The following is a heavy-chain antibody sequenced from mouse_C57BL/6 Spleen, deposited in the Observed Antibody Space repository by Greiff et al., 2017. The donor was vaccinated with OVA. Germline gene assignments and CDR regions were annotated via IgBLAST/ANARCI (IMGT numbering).Heavy chain of an antibody. V-gene: IGHV14-2*01. Sequence: VQLQQSGAELVKPGASVKLSCTASGFNIKDYYMHWVKQRTEQGLEWIGRIDPEDGETKYAPKFQGKATRTADTSSNTAYLQLSSLTSEDTAVYYFARSTAVVALHWYFDVWGTGTTVTVSS. CDR3: ARSTAVVALHWYFDV. J-gene: IGHJ1*03. D-gene: IGHD1-1*01. CDR2: IDPEDGET. CDR1: GFNIKDYY.